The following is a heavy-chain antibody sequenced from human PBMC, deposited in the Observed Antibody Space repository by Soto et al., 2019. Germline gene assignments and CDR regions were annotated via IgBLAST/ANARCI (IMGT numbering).Heavy chain of an antibody. J-gene: IGHJ5*02. CDR1: GYTFSSYD. CDR2: MNPNSGNT. Sequence: ASVKVSCKASGYTFSSYDINWVRQATGQGLEWMGWMNPNSGNTGYAQKFQGRVTMTRNTSIRTAYMELSSLRSEDTAVYYCATRYGSGSYFLVRWFDPWGQGTLVTVSS. CDR3: ATRYGSGSYFLVRWFDP. V-gene: IGHV1-8*01. D-gene: IGHD3-10*01.